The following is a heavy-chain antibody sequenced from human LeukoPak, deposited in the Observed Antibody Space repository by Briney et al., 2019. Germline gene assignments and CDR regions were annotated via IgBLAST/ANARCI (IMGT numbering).Heavy chain of an antibody. J-gene: IGHJ4*01. D-gene: IGHD6-25*01. V-gene: IGHV4-39*01. Sequence: SETLSLTCTVSSGSISTSSYCWGWIRQPPGKGLEWIESISYSGTTYYNPSLKSRVTISVDTSNNQFSLRLTSVTAADTAVYFCARHPSSAWHADYWGHGTLVTVSS. CDR2: ISYSGTT. CDR1: SGSISTSSYC. CDR3: ARHPSSAWHADY.